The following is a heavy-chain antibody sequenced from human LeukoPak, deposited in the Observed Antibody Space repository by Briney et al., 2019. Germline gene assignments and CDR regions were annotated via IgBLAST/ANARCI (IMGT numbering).Heavy chain of an antibody. V-gene: IGHV6-1*01. D-gene: IGHD3-22*01. J-gene: IGHJ4*02. CDR3: AREATMIVVVTLFDY. CDR2: TYYRSKWYN. Sequence: SQALSLTCAIAADSVSSNSSAWNWIRQPPTRGLEWLGRTYYRSKWYNDYAVSVKSRITINPYTSKNQFSLQLTSVTPEDTGVYYCAREATMIVVVTLFDYWGQGTLVTVS. CDR1: ADSVSSNSSA.